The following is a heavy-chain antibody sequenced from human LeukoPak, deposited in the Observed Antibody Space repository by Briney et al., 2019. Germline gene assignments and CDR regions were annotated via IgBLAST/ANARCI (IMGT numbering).Heavy chain of an antibody. CDR3: ARVRMDSSSWCPLYGMDV. CDR1: GFTLSDYY. CDR2: ISSSGSTI. V-gene: IGHV3-11*01. D-gene: IGHD6-13*01. Sequence: GGSLRLSCAASGFTLSDYYMSWIRQAPGKGLEWVSYISSSGSTIYYADSVKGRFTISRDNAKNSLYLQMNSLRAEDTAVYYCARVRMDSSSWCPLYGMDVWGQGTTVTVSS. J-gene: IGHJ6*02.